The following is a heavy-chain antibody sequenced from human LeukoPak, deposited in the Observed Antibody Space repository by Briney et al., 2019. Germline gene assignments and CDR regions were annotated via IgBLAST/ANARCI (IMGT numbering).Heavy chain of an antibody. CDR1: GGSFSGYY. V-gene: IGHV4-34*01. D-gene: IGHD6-13*01. J-gene: IGHJ6*03. CDR3: ARDVAYSSSPDYYYYYTDV. Sequence: SETLSLTCAVYGGSFSGYYWSWIRQPPGKGLEWIGEINHSGSTNYNPSLKSRVTISVDTSKNQFSLKLSSVTAADTAVYYCARDVAYSSSPDYYYYYTDVWGKGTTVTVSS. CDR2: INHSGST.